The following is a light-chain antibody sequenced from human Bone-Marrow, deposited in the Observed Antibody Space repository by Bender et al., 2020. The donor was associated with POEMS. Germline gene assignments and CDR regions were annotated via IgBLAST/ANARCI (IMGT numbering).Light chain of an antibody. J-gene: IGLJ2*01. Sequence: QSALTQPASVSGSPGQSITISCTGTSSDIGDYKYVSWYQQHPGKAPTLMIYDVSNRPSGVSNRFSRSKSGNTASLTISGLQAEDEADYYCTAYTSTVLFGGGTKLTVL. V-gene: IGLV2-14*01. CDR2: DVS. CDR3: TAYTSTVL. CDR1: SSDIGDYKY.